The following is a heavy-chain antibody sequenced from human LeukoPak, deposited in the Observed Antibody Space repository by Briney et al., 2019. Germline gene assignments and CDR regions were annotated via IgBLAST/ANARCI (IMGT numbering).Heavy chain of an antibody. CDR2: INHSGST. V-gene: IGHV4-4*02. D-gene: IGHD1-26*01. Sequence: PSETLSLTCAVSGGSISSNNWWIWVRQSPEKGLEWIGEINHSGSTNYNPSLKSRVTISVDTSKNQFSLKLSSVTAADTAVYYCARGRVGATRWGQGTLVTVSS. CDR1: GGSISSNNW. J-gene: IGHJ4*02. CDR3: ARGRVGATR.